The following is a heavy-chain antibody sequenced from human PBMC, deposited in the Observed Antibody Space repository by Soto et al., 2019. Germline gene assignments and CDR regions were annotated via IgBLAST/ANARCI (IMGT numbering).Heavy chain of an antibody. Sequence: EVELVESGGGLVKPGGSLRVSCAASGFTFSSCWMGWVRQAPGKGLEWVARIKSRADGETTDYAAPVTGRCTISRDDSKDMQYLQMDSMKTDDTTVYNCSTYDNIRGTYRVRRAYWGLGTKVTGSS. D-gene: IGHD3-16*02. J-gene: IGHJ4*02. CDR3: STYDNIRGTYRVRRAY. V-gene: IGHV3-15*05. CDR2: IKSRADGETT. CDR1: GFTFSSCW.